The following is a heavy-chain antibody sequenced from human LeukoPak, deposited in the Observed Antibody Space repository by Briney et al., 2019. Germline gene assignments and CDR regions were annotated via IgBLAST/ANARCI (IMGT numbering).Heavy chain of an antibody. V-gene: IGHV3-49*04. Sequence: GGSLRLSCTASGFNFGDYGLSWVRQAPGKGLEWIGFIRRRANDGTTEYAASVKGRFTISRDDSKTIAYLQMNGLQTEDTALYYCTRADGDYDHRFFDYWGQGTQVIVSS. J-gene: IGHJ4*02. CDR2: IRRRANDGTT. CDR1: GFNFGDYG. CDR3: TRADGDYDHRFFDY. D-gene: IGHD4-17*01.